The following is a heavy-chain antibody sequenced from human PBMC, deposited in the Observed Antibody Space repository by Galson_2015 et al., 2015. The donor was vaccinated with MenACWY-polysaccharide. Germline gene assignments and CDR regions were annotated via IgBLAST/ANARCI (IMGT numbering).Heavy chain of an antibody. CDR2: IYKSGST. CDR3: ARVTSVIRGVISN. D-gene: IGHD3-10*01. CDR1: GDSINAYY. V-gene: IGHV4-59*01. Sequence: SETLSLTCTVSGDSINAYYLSWIRQPPGKGLEWIGYIYKSGSTNYNPSLESRVTLSVDTSKNQFSLKLNSVTAADTAVYYCARVTSVIRGVISNWGQGTLVTVSS. J-gene: IGHJ4*02.